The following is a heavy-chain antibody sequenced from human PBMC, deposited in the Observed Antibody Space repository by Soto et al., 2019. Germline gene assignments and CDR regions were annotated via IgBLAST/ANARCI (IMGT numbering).Heavy chain of an antibody. Sequence: KTSETLSLTCTVSNGSLSSNYWSWIRQSPGKGLEWIGNIYYSGSTNYNPSLKSRVTMSVDTSKNQFTLKLSSVTAADTGVYFCARYFMVPVDFFDYSGQGTPLTVYS. J-gene: IGHJ4*02. CDR1: NGSLSSNY. V-gene: IGHV4-59*01. CDR2: IYYSGST. D-gene: IGHD3-10*01. CDR3: ARYFMVPVDFFDY.